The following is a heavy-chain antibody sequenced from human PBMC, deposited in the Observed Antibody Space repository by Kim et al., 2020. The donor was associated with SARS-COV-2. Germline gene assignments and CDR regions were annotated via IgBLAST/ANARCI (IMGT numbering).Heavy chain of an antibody. D-gene: IGHD2-2*01. CDR3: ARVRVVPAAIGSYDYYGMDV. Sequence: GGSLRLSCAASGFTFSSYSMNWVRQAPGKGLAWVSSLSRRSRTIYYADSVKGRFTISRDNAKNSLYLQMNSLRDEDTAVYYCARVRVVPAAIGSYDYYGMDVWGQGTTVTVSS. V-gene: IGHV3-48*02. CDR2: LSRRSRTI. J-gene: IGHJ6*02. CDR1: GFTFSSYS.